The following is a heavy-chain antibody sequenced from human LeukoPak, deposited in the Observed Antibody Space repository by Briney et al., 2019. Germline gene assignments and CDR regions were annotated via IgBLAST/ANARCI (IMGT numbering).Heavy chain of an antibody. CDR3: AREGVGVRDSVAFDI. Sequence: GASVKVSRKASGGTFSSYAISWVRQAPGQGLEWMGGIIPIFGTANYAQKFQGRVTITADESTSTAYMELSSLRSEDTAVYYCAREGVGVRDSVAFDIWGQGTMVTVSS. CDR2: IIPIFGTA. J-gene: IGHJ3*02. CDR1: GGTFSSYA. D-gene: IGHD3-10*01. V-gene: IGHV1-69*13.